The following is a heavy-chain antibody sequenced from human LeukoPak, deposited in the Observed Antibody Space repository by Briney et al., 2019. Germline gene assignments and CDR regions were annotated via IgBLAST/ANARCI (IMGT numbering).Heavy chain of an antibody. D-gene: IGHD3-3*01. CDR3: ARSYDTNFDY. Sequence: SETLSLTCTVSGGSIRSYYWSWVRQPPGKGLEWIGYIYFSGSTSYTPSLKSRVTISVDRSKNQFTLKLSSVAAADTAVYYCARSYDTNFDYWGQGTLVTVSS. V-gene: IGHV4-59*01. CDR2: IYFSGST. CDR1: GGSIRSYY. J-gene: IGHJ4*02.